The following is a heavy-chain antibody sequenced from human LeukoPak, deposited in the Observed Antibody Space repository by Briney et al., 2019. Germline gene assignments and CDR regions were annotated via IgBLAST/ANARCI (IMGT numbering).Heavy chain of an antibody. CDR2: INHSGST. CDR3: AGLHRCSGGSCYSY. D-gene: IGHD2-15*01. Sequence: SETLSLTCAVYGGSFSGYYWSWIRQPPGKGLEWIGEINHSGSTNYNPSLKSRVTISVDTSKNQSSLKLSSVTAADTAVYYCAGLHRCSGGSCYSYWGQGTLVTVSS. V-gene: IGHV4-34*01. J-gene: IGHJ4*02. CDR1: GGSFSGYY.